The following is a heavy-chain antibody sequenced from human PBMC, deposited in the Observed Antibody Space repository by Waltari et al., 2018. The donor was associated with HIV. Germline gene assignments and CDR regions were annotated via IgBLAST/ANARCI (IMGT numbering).Heavy chain of an antibody. CDR2: IYYSGST. V-gene: IGHV4-59*01. Sequence: QVQLQESGPGLVKPSETLSLTCTVSGGSISSYYWSWIRQPPGKGLEWIGYIYYSGSTNYNPSLKSRVTISVDTSKNQFSLKLSSVTAADTAVYYCARSLGVVVTAIWGQGTLVTVSS. CDR3: ARSLGVVVTAI. CDR1: GGSISSYY. J-gene: IGHJ4*02. D-gene: IGHD2-21*02.